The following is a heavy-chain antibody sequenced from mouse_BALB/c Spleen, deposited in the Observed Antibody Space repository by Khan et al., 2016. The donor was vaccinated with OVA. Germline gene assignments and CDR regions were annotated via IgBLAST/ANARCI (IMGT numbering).Heavy chain of an antibody. Sequence: EVELVESGGDLVKPGGSLKLSCAASGFTFSSYSMSWVRQTPDKRLEWVATISSGGDYTYYPHSVKGRFTISRDNAKNTLYLQMNSLRSEDTAMYYCASSLTGSFAYWGQGTLVTVSA. CDR3: ASSLTGSFAY. D-gene: IGHD4-1*01. CDR1: GFTFSSYS. V-gene: IGHV5-6*01. CDR2: ISSGGDYT. J-gene: IGHJ3*01.